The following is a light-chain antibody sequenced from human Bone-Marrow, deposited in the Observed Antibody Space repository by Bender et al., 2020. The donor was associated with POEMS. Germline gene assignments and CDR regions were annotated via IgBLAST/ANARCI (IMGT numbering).Light chain of an antibody. CDR3: SSYAGSNNLGV. CDR2: EVS. J-gene: IGLJ2*01. CDR1: RSDVGGYNY. V-gene: IGLV2-8*01. Sequence: QSALTQPPSASGSPGQSVTISCTGTRSDVGGYNYVSWYQQHPGKAPKLMIYEVSKRPSGVPDRFSGSKSGNTASLTVSGLQAEDEGDYYCSSYAGSNNLGVFGGGTKLTVL.